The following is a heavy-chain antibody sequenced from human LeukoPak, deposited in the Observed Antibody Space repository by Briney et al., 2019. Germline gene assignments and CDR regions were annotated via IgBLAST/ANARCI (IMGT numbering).Heavy chain of an antibody. Sequence: SQTLSLTCAISGDSVSSNSAAWNWIRQSPSRGLEWLGRTYYRSKWRNDYAVSVKSRITINPDTSKNQFSLQLNSVTPEDTAVYYCARAGTGIAVAGTPPYYFDYWGQGTLVTVSS. CDR3: ARAGTGIAVAGTPPYYFDY. CDR1: GDSVSSNSAA. J-gene: IGHJ4*02. CDR2: TYYRSKWRN. V-gene: IGHV6-1*01. D-gene: IGHD6-19*01.